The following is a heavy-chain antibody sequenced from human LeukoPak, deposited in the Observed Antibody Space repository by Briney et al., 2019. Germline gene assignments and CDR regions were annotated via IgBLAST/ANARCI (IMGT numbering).Heavy chain of an antibody. CDR3: AREYYDSNKAPALDI. J-gene: IGHJ3*02. CDR1: GYSITSGYY. D-gene: IGHD3-22*01. V-gene: IGHV4-38-2*02. Sequence: HSETLSLTCTVSGYSITSGYYWGWIRQPPGKGLEWIGSMSHSGSTFRNPSLKSRLTISLDTSNNQFSLQLTSVTAADTAVYYCAREYYDSNKAPALDIWGQGTMVTVSS. CDR2: MSHSGST.